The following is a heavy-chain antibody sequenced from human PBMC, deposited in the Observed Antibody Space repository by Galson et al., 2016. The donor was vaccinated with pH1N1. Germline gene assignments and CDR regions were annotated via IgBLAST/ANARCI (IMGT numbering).Heavy chain of an antibody. CDR2: INTDTGNP. CDR1: GYTFNTYA. Sequence: SVKVSCKASGYTFNTYALNWVRQAPGQGLEWMGWINTDTGNPTYAPGFTGRFVFSLDTSDSTTYLHISSLKAEDTAVYYCASPRPLLRYFDWLLPGGLDYWGQGTLVTVSS. V-gene: IGHV7-4-1*02. J-gene: IGHJ4*02. D-gene: IGHD3-9*01. CDR3: ASPRPLLRYFDWLLPGGLDY.